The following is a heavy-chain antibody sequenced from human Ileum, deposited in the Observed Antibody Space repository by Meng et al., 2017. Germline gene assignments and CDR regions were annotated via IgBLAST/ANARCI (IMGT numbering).Heavy chain of an antibody. CDR3: ARDRDSSGYYPY. CDR1: GGSISSGDYY. J-gene: IGHJ4*02. Sequence: QVQLQESGPGLVKPSQTLSLTCTVSGGSISSGDYYWSWIRQPPGKGLEWIGYIYYSGSTYYNPSLKSRLTISVDTSKNQFSLKLSSVTAVDTAVYYCARDRDSSGYYPYWGQGTLVTVSS. V-gene: IGHV4-30-4*01. CDR2: IYYSGST. D-gene: IGHD3-22*01.